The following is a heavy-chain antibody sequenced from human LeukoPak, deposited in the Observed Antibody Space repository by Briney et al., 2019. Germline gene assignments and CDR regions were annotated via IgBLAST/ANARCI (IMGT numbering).Heavy chain of an antibody. CDR2: IKHDGSEK. D-gene: IGHD2-2*01. CDR3: ATYSSMNAREFQH. Sequence: TGGSLRLSCEASGFTFRNYWMSWVRQAPGKGLEWVANIKHDGSEKYYADSVKGRFTISRDNGKNSLYVQMNSLSVEDTAVYYCATYSSMNAREFQHWGQGTLVTVSS. CDR1: GFTFRNYW. V-gene: IGHV3-7*01. J-gene: IGHJ1*01.